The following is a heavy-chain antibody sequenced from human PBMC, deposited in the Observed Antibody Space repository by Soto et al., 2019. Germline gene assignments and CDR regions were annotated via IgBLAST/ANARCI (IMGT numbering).Heavy chain of an antibody. V-gene: IGHV3-21*01. D-gene: IGHD3-10*01. CDR3: ARSLGLGFGELLYNYYYYGMDV. Sequence: EVQLVESGGGLVKPGGSLRLSCAASGFTFSSYSMNWVRQAPWKGLEWVSSISSSSSYIYYADSVKGRFTISRDNAKNSLYLQMNSLRAEDTAVYYCARSLGLGFGELLYNYYYYGMDVWVQGTTVTVSS. CDR1: GFTFSSYS. J-gene: IGHJ6*02. CDR2: ISSSSSYI.